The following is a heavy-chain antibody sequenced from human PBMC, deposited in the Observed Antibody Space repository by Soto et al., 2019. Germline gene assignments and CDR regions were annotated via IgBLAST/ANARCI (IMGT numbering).Heavy chain of an antibody. V-gene: IGHV3-23*01. CDR3: AKVSSSWYAGFFDL. Sequence: PGGSLRLSCTASGFTFSSHAMTRVRQAPGKGLEWVSGLSDSGDSIYYADSVKGRFTIYRDNSMNTLYLQMNTLRVEDTAVYYCAKVSSSWYAGFFDLWGQGTLVTVSS. D-gene: IGHD6-13*01. CDR1: GFTFSSHA. J-gene: IGHJ4*02. CDR2: LSDSGDSI.